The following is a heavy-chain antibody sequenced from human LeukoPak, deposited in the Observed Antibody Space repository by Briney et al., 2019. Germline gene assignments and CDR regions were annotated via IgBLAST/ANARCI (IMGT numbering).Heavy chain of an antibody. Sequence: KTSETLSLTCTVSGGSISSYYWSWIRQPPGKGLEWIGYIYYSGSTYYNPSLKSRVTISVDTSKNQFSLKLSSVTAADTAVYYCARDSVGRFGVVDYYYYGMDVWGQGTTVTVSS. V-gene: IGHV4-59*06. D-gene: IGHD3-3*01. CDR3: ARDSVGRFGVVDYYYYGMDV. J-gene: IGHJ6*02. CDR1: GGSISSYY. CDR2: IYYSGST.